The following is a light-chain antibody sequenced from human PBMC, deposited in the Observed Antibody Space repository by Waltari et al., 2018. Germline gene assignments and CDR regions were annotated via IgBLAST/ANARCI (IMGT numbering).Light chain of an antibody. CDR2: EVY. J-gene: IGLJ2*01. CDR3: CSYAGRSTLV. Sequence: QSALTPPASVSGSAGQSITISCTGTRSDVGASPLFSRYQPNPGKAPTLMIYEVYKRPSGVSDRFSGSKSDNTASLTISGLQAEDEADYYCCSYAGRSTLVFGGGTKLTVL. CDR1: RSDVGASPL. V-gene: IGLV2-23*02.